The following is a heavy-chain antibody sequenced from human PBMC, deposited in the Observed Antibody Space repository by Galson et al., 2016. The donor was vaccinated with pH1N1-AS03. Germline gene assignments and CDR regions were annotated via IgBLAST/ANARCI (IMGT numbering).Heavy chain of an antibody. J-gene: IGHJ1*01. CDR1: GLSFTHPG. D-gene: IGHD6-6*01. V-gene: IGHV3-15*01. CDR2: ITPNAAAGWTT. Sequence: SLRLSCAASGLSFTHPGMNWVRQAPGKGLEWVGRITPNAAAGWTTYYAAPVKGRFTLQRDDSKNILNLQMDSLNIDDSAKYYSSCESREGSFEYWGQGTLVTVSS. CDR3: SCESREGSFEY.